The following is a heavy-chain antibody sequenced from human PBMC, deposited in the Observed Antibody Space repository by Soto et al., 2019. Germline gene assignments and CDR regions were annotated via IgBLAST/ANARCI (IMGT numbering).Heavy chain of an antibody. D-gene: IGHD3-22*01. CDR1: GGSISSGDYY. CDR3: ARKYYYDSSGYLAPFDY. CDR2: IYYSGST. J-gene: IGHJ4*02. V-gene: IGHV4-30-4*01. Sequence: SETLSLTCTVSGGSISSGDYYWSWIRQPPGKGLEWIGYIYYSGSTYYNPSLKSRVTISVDTSKNQFSLKLSSVTAADTAVYYCARKYYYDSSGYLAPFDYWGQGTLVTVLL.